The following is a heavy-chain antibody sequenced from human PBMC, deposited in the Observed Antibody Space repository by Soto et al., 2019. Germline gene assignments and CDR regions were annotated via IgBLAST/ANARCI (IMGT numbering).Heavy chain of an antibody. CDR3: AKGMSGSYSYNWFDP. Sequence: EVQLLESGGGLVQPGGSLRLSCAASRFTFSRYAMSWVRQAPGKGLEWVSAIGGSGASTFYADSVKGRFTISRDNSKNTLYLQMNTLRAEDTAVYYCAKGMSGSYSYNWFDPWGQGTLVTVSS. CDR2: IGGSGAST. CDR1: RFTFSRYA. J-gene: IGHJ5*02. D-gene: IGHD1-26*01. V-gene: IGHV3-23*01.